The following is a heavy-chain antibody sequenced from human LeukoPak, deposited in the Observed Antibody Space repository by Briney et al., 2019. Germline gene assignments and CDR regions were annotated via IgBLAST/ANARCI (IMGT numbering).Heavy chain of an antibody. CDR1: GYSFTNYW. Sequence: GESLKISCKGSGYSFTNYWIGWVRQMPGKGLEWMGIIYPSDSDTRYSPSFQGQVTISADKSISTAYLQWSSLEASDTAMYYCARRDAYCGADTCYSGGFDYWGQGTLVTVSS. V-gene: IGHV5-51*01. D-gene: IGHD2-15*01. J-gene: IGHJ4*02. CDR3: ARRDAYCGADTCYSGGFDY. CDR2: IYPSDSDT.